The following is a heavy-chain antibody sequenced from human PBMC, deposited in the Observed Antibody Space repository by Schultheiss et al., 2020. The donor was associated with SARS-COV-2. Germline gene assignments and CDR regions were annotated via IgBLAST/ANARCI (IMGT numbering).Heavy chain of an antibody. CDR3: ARVPTITIFGVVTPYYYYYGMDV. CDR2: ISSSSSYI. Sequence: GESLKISCAASGFTFSSYSMNWVRQAPGKGLEWVSSISSSSSYIYYADSVKGRFTISRDNAKNSLYLQMNSLRAEDTAVYYCARVPTITIFGVVTPYYYYYGMDVWGQGTTVTVSS. J-gene: IGHJ6*02. CDR1: GFTFSSYS. V-gene: IGHV3-21*01. D-gene: IGHD3-3*01.